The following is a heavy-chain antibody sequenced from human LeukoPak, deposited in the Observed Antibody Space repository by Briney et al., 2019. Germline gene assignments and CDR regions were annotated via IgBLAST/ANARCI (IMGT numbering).Heavy chain of an antibody. D-gene: IGHD2-8*02. J-gene: IGHJ1*01. CDR1: GFTFSSYW. CDR2: INKDGSEK. CDR3: IRELVVGPAEYFQN. Sequence: PGGSLRLSCAASGFTFSSYWMTWVRQTPGKGLEWVANINKDGSEKYYMDSVRGRFTISRDNAKNSLSLQMNNLRVEDMAMYYCIRELVVGPAEYFQNWGQGTLVTVSS. V-gene: IGHV3-7*01.